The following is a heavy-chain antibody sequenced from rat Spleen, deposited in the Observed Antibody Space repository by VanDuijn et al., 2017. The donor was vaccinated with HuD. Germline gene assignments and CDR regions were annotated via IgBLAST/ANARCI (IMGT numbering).Heavy chain of an antibody. Sequence: EVQLVESDGGLVQPGGSLKISCSASGFTFSDYYMAWVRQAPTKGLEWVALISYDGTATYYRDSVKGRFTISRDDGESTLYLQMNSLRSEDTATYYCGRLCNNYGYWYFDFWGPGTMVTVSS. J-gene: IGHJ1*01. D-gene: IGHD1-11*01. CDR2: ISYDGTAT. CDR3: GRLCNNYGYWYFDF. CDR1: GFTFSDYY. V-gene: IGHV5-22*01.